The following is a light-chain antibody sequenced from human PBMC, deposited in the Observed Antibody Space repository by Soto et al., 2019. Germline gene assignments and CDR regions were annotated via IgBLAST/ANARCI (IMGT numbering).Light chain of an antibody. V-gene: IGKV3D-15*01. J-gene: IGKJ2*01. CDR3: LQYNDWPVYT. CDR1: QSLSVS. Sequence: EIVLTQSPGTLSLSPGDRATLSCRASQSLSVSYIAWYQQKPGQAPRLLIYSTSTRAAGIPDRFTGRGSGTHFTLAISSLQSEDFGIYYCLQYNDWPVYTFGQGTNVEVK. CDR2: STS.